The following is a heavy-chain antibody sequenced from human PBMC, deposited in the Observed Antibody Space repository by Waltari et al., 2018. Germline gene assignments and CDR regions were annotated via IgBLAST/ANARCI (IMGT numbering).Heavy chain of an antibody. CDR1: GFTFSSYA. Sequence: EVQLLESGGGLVQPGGSLRLSCAASGFTFSSYAMSWVRQAPGQGLEWVSGISGGVSSTDYADSVKGRFTISRDNSKNTLYLQMNSLRAEDTAVYYCATGTLVGALVDPWGQGTLVTVSS. D-gene: IGHD1-26*01. CDR2: ISGGVSST. CDR3: ATGTLVGALVDP. V-gene: IGHV3-23*01. J-gene: IGHJ5*02.